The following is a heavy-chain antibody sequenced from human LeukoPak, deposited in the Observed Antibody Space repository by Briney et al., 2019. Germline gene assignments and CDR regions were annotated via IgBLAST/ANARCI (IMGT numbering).Heavy chain of an antibody. CDR2: MNPNSGNT. CDR3: ARSLRITMVRGVIGFGY. J-gene: IGHJ4*02. D-gene: IGHD3-10*01. Sequence: ASVNVSCKASGYTFTSYDINWVRQATGQGLEWMGWMNPNSGNTGYAQKFPGRVTMTRNTSISTAYMELSSLRSEDTAVYYCARSLRITMVRGVIGFGYWGQGTLVTVSS. V-gene: IGHV1-8*01. CDR1: GYTFTSYD.